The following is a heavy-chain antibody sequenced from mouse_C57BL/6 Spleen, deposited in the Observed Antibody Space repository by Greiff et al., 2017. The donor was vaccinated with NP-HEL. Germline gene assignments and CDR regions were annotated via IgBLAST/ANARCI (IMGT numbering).Heavy chain of an antibody. V-gene: IGHV5-16*01. CDR1: GFTFSDYY. D-gene: IGHD2-1*01. J-gene: IGHJ4*01. CDR2: INYDGSST. CDR3: ARVYYGNWDAMDY. Sequence: EVMLVESEGGLVQPGSSMKLSCTASGFTFSDYYMAWVRQVPEKGLEWVANINYDGSSTYYLDSLKSRFIISRDNAKNILYLQMSSLKSEDTATYYCARVYYGNWDAMDYWGQGTSVTVSS.